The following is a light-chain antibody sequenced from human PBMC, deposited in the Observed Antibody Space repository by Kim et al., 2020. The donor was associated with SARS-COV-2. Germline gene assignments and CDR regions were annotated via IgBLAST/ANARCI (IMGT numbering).Light chain of an antibody. Sequence: KVTISCYGSSSKIGNNYVSWYQQLPGTAPKLLIYDNNKRPSGIPDRFSGSKSGTSATLGITGLQTGDEADYYCGTWDSSLSAGDVVFGGGTQLTVL. CDR2: DNN. CDR3: GTWDSSLSAGDVV. J-gene: IGLJ2*01. V-gene: IGLV1-51*01. CDR1: SSKIGNNY.